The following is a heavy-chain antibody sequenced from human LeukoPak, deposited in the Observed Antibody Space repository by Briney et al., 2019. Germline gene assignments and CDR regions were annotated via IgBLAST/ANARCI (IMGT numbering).Heavy chain of an antibody. CDR2: INPNSGGT. CDR3: ASWYSGSDGPVRHNDAFDI. J-gene: IGHJ3*02. CDR1: GYTFTGYY. Sequence: ASVKVSCEASGYTFTGYYMHWVRQAPGQGLEWMGWINPNSGGTNYAQKFQGRVTMTRDTSISTAYMELSRLRSDDTAAYYCASWYSGSDGPVRHNDAFDIWGQGTMVTVSS. D-gene: IGHD1-26*01. V-gene: IGHV1-2*02.